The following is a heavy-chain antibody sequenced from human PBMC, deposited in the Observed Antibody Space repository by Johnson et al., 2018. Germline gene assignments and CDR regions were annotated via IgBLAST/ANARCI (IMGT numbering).Heavy chain of an antibody. CDR1: GFTFSDCY. CDR2: ISSSGSTI. J-gene: IGHJ6*03. V-gene: IGHV3-11*04. CDR3: ARRNVNYYYYMDV. Sequence: QVQLVESGGGLVKXGGSLRLXCAASGFTFSDCYMSWIRQAPGKGLEWVSYISSSGSTIYYADSVKGRFTISRDNSKNTLYLQMNSLRAEDTAVYYCARRNVNYYYYMDVWGKGTTVTVSS.